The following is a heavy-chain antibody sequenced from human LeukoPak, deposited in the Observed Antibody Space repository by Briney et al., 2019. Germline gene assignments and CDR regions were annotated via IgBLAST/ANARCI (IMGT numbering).Heavy chain of an antibody. CDR1: GDSINSINYY. CDR3: ARDQRSLYDF. J-gene: IGHJ4*02. Sequence: SETLSLTCTVSGDSINSINYYWGWIRQPPGEGLEWIASTSSGGHTFYNPSLKSRVTISIDTSKNQFSLKLASVTAADTAIYYCARDQRSLYDFWGQGPLVTVSS. V-gene: IGHV4-39*07. CDR2: TSSGGHT. D-gene: IGHD1-26*01.